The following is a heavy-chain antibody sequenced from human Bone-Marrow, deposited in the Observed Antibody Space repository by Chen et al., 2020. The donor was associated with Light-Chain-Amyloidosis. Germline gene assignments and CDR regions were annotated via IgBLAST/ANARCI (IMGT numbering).Heavy chain of an antibody. CDR1: GFTFSSYG. CDR2: INYDGSDT. J-gene: IGHJ4*02. Sequence: VQLVESGGGVVQPGRSLRLSCAASGFTFSSYGMHWVRQAPGKGLVWVSHINYDGSDTTYADSVKGRFTISRDNAKNTLSLQMNSLRAEDTAVYYCVRDGSGAVPFDSWGQGTLVVVSS. CDR3: VRDGSGAVPFDS. V-gene: IGHV3-74*01. D-gene: IGHD1-1*01.